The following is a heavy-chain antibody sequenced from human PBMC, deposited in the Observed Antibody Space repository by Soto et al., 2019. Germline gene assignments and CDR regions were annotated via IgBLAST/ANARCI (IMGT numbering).Heavy chain of an antibody. V-gene: IGHV4-39*07. CDR2: IYYSGST. Sequence: SETLSLTCTVSGDSITSNSYFWAWIRQPPGKGLEWIGSIYYSGSTYHNPSLKSRVTISVDRSNNQFSLKLSSVTAADTAVYYCARTLFGWGIWFDPWGQGTLVTVSS. J-gene: IGHJ5*02. D-gene: IGHD3-10*02. CDR3: ARTLFGWGIWFDP. CDR1: GDSITSNSYF.